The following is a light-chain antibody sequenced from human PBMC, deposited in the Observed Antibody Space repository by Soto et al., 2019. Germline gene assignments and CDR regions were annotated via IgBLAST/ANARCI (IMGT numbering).Light chain of an antibody. Sequence: QSALTQPPSASGSPGQSVTISCTGTSSDVGGYNYVSWYQQHPGDAPRLMIYEVTKRPSGVPDRFSGSKSGNTASLTVSGLQAEDEADDYCSSYAGGHNPVVFGGGTKLTVL. CDR3: SSYAGGHNPVV. CDR2: EVT. J-gene: IGLJ3*02. CDR1: SSDVGGYNY. V-gene: IGLV2-8*01.